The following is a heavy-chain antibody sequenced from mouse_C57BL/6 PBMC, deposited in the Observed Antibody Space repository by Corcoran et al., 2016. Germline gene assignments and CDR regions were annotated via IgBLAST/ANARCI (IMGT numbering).Heavy chain of an antibody. CDR1: VYTFTPYG. D-gene: IGHD3-2*02. CDR3: ARKGELRPETMDY. CDR2: INTYSGVP. Sequence: QIQLVPSGPELKKPGGTVKTSCKASVYTFTPYGMCWCKQAPGKGLKGMGWINTYSGVPTYADDFKGRFAFSLETSASSAYLQINNLNNEDTATYFCARKGELRPETMDYWGQGASVTVSS. V-gene: IGHV9-3*01. J-gene: IGHJ4*01.